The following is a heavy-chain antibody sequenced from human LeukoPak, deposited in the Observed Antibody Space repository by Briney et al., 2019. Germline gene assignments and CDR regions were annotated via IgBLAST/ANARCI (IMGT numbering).Heavy chain of an antibody. V-gene: IGHV4-59*01. CDR2: IYDSGST. D-gene: IGHD3-22*01. CDR1: GGSISSYY. Sequence: SETLSLTCTVSGGSISSYYWSWIRQPPGKGLEWIGYIYDSGSTNYNPSLKSRVTISVDTSKNQFSLKLSSVTAAAPAVYYCACLTTADAFDIWGQGTMVTVSS. J-gene: IGHJ3*02. CDR3: ACLTTADAFDI.